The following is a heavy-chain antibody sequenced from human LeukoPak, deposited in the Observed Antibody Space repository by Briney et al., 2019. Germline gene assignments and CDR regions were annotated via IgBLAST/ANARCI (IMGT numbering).Heavy chain of an antibody. Sequence: ASVKVSCKASGGTFSGYAISWVRQAPGQGLEWMGGIIPIFGTANYAQKFQGRVTITADESTSTAYMELSSLRSEDTAVYYCARREQQRPNSSGWYVDGMDVWGKGATVTVSS. J-gene: IGHJ6*04. D-gene: IGHD6-19*01. CDR2: IIPIFGTA. CDR1: GGTFSGYA. V-gene: IGHV1-69*13. CDR3: ARREQQRPNSSGWYVDGMDV.